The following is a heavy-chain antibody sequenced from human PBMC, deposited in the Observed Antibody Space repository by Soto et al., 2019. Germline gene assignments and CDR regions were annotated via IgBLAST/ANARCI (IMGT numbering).Heavy chain of an antibody. J-gene: IGHJ4*02. Sequence: EVQLVESGGGLVKPGGSLRLSCAASGFTFSSYSMNWVRQAPGKGLEWVSSITSSSNYIYYADSVKSRFTISRDNAKNSLYLQMNSLRAEDTAMYYCAATFYGNYAFDYWGQGTLVTVSS. CDR3: AATFYGNYAFDY. CDR1: GFTFSSYS. V-gene: IGHV3-21*01. CDR2: ITSSSNYI. D-gene: IGHD4-17*01.